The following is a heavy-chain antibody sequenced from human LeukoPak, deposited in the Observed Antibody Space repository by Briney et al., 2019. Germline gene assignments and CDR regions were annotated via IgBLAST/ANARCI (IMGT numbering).Heavy chain of an antibody. V-gene: IGHV4-34*01. CDR1: GGSFSGYH. D-gene: IGHD3-10*01. CDR2: INHSGST. J-gene: IGHJ4*02. CDR3: ATGVRGVSDY. Sequence: KPSETLSLTCAVSGGSFSGYHWSWIRQPPGKGLEWIGEINHSGSTNYNPSLKSRVTISVDTPKNQFSLKLSSVTAADTAVYYCATGVRGVSDYWGQGTLVTVSS.